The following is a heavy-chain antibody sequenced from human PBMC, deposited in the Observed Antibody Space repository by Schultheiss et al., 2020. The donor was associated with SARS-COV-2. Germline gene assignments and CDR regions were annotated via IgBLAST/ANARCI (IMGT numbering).Heavy chain of an antibody. V-gene: IGHV4-31*01. D-gene: IGHD4-17*01. Sequence: SQTLSLTCTVSGGSISSGGYYWSWIRQHPGKGLEWIGYIYYSGSTYYNPSLKSLVTISVDTSKNQFSLKLSSVTAADTAVYYCARETTVTTFPPQHYFDYWGQGTLVTVSS. CDR2: IYYSGST. CDR3: ARETTVTTFPPQHYFDY. J-gene: IGHJ4*02. CDR1: GGSISSGGYY.